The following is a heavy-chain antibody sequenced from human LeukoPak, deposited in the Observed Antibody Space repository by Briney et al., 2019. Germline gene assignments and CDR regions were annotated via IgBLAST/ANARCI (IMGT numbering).Heavy chain of an antibody. V-gene: IGHV1-2*02. J-gene: IGHJ4*02. CDR2: INPNSGGT. CDR3: ARDPRREWELQTYYFDY. D-gene: IGHD1-26*01. Sequence: ASVKVSCKASGYTFTCYYMHWVRQAPGQGLEWMGWINPNSGGTNYAQKFQGRVTMTRDTSISTAYMELSRLRSDDTAVYYCARDPRREWELQTYYFDYWGQGTLVTVSS. CDR1: GYTFTCYY.